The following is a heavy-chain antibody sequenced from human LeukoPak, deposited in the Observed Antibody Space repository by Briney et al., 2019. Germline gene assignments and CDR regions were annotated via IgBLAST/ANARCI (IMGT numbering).Heavy chain of an antibody. Sequence: GGPLRLSCAGSGFTFSSCYMIWVPQAPGKGLEWVSYISRSSSTIYYADSVKGRFTISRDNAKSSLYLQMNSLRDEDTAVYYCARDQFYAFDIWGQGTMVTVSS. CDR2: ISRSSSTI. V-gene: IGHV3-48*02. J-gene: IGHJ3*02. CDR3: ARDQFYAFDI. CDR1: GFTFSSCY.